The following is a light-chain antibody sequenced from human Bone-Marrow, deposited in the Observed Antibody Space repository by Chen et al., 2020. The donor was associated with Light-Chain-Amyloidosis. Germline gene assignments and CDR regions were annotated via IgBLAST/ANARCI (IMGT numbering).Light chain of an antibody. J-gene: IGKJ3*01. CDR2: KVS. CDR1: QSLVYSDGNTY. Sequence: DVVMTQSPLSLPVTLGQPASISCRSSQSLVYSDGNTYFSWFQQRPGQSPRRLIYKVSNRDSGVPERFSGSGSGTDFTLKISRVEAEDVGVYYCMQGRHWPPTFGPGTKVEIK. V-gene: IGKV2-30*01. CDR3: MQGRHWPPT.